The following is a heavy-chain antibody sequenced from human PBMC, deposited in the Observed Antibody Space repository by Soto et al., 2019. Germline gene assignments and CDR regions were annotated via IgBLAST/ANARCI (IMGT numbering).Heavy chain of an antibody. CDR3: ARVLRVATVVDY. CDR2: IYYTGST. D-gene: IGHD2-15*01. J-gene: IGHJ4*02. V-gene: IGHV4-39*01. Sequence: QLQLQESGPRLVKPSETLSLTCTVSGGSISSDTYYWGWIRQPPGKGLQWIGTIYYTGSTHYNPSLKSRVTISLETSKNQFSLKLTSVTAADTSIYYCARVLRVATVVDYWGQGTLVTVSS. CDR1: GGSISSDTYY.